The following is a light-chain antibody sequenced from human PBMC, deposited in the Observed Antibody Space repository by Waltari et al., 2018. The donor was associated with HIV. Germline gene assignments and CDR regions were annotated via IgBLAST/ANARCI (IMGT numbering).Light chain of an antibody. CDR1: KLGDKY. CDR2: QDS. Sequence: SYELTQPPSVSVSPGQTASITCSGDKLGDKYACWYQQKPGQSPVLVIYQDSKRPSGIPARFSGSNSWNTATLTISGTQAMDEADYYCQAWDSSTLLFGGGTKLTVL. J-gene: IGLJ2*01. V-gene: IGLV3-1*01. CDR3: QAWDSSTLL.